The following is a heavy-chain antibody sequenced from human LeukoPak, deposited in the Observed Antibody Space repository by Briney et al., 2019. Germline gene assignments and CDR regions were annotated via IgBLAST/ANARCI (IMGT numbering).Heavy chain of an antibody. CDR2: ISSSGVNI. CDR1: VFILSDYY. Sequence: GWALRLSCAVSVFILSDYYMSWIRQGPAKGLEGVSYISSSGVNIYYTDSVKGRFTISRDSAKNSLYLQMNSLRAEDTAVYYCARGGMGELRYFDDWGQGTLVTVSS. D-gene: IGHD1-26*01. CDR3: ARGGMGELRYFDD. J-gene: IGHJ4*02. V-gene: IGHV3-11*04.